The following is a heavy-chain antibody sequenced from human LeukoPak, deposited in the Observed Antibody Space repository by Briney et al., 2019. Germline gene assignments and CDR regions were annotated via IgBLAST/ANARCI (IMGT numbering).Heavy chain of an antibody. D-gene: IGHD3-22*01. CDR1: GFTFSTYN. CDR3: AKDRALYYDSSGYDY. Sequence: GGSLRLSCAASGFTFSTYNMNWVRQAPGKELEWVSSISSSSSHTYYADSVQGRFTISRDNAKNSLYLQMNSLRAEDTAVYYCAKDRALYYDSSGYDYWGQGTLVTVSS. V-gene: IGHV3-21*04. J-gene: IGHJ4*02. CDR2: ISSSSSHT.